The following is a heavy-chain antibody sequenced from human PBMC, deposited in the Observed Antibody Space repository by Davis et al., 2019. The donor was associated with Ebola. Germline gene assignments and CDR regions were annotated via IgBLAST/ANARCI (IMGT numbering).Heavy chain of an antibody. Sequence: MPSETLSLTCTVSGGSVSSGSYYWTWIRQPPGKGLEWIGYIYYSGSTNYNPSLKSRVTISVDTSKNQFSLKLNSVTAADTAVYYCAGISYGDGINGWGQGTLVTVSS. V-gene: IGHV4-61*01. CDR1: GGSVSSGSYY. D-gene: IGHD4-17*01. CDR2: IYYSGST. CDR3: AGISYGDGING. J-gene: IGHJ4*02.